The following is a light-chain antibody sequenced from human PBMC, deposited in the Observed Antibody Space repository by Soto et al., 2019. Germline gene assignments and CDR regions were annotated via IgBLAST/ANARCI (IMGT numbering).Light chain of an antibody. J-gene: IGLJ1*01. V-gene: IGLV2-23*01. Sequence: QSALTQPASVSGSPGQSITISFTGTSSDVGTYSLVSWYQQHPGRAPKLMIYEDNKRPSGVSNRFSGSKSGNTASLTISGLQAEDEADYYCCSYAGSSTYVFGIGTKVTVL. CDR3: CSYAGSSTYV. CDR1: SSDVGTYSL. CDR2: EDN.